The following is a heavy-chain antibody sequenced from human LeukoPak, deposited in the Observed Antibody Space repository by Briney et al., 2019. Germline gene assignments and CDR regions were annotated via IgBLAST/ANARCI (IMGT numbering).Heavy chain of an antibody. CDR3: AIFSVGGVPRGYSGYDGGRFDS. Sequence: SVKVSCNASGGTFSSYAISWVRQAPGQGLEWMGWIIPIFVTANYAQKFQGRVTITADESTSTAYMELSSLRSEDTAVYYCAIFSVGGVPRGYSGYDGGRFDSWGQGTLVTVSS. CDR2: IIPIFVTA. J-gene: IGHJ4*02. CDR1: GGTFSSYA. V-gene: IGHV1-69*13. D-gene: IGHD5-12*01.